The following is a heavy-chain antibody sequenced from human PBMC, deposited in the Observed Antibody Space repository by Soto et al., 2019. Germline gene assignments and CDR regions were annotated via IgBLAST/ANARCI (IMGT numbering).Heavy chain of an antibody. CDR3: ARSGSLEWLLPPLDYYGMDV. CDR2: INAGNGNT. Sequence: VSVKVSCKASGYTFTSYAMHWVRQAHGQRLEWMGWINAGNGNTKYSQKFQGRVTITRDTSASTAYMELSSLRSEDTAVYYCARSGSLEWLLPPLDYYGMDVWGQGTTVTVSS. J-gene: IGHJ6*02. CDR1: GYTFTSYA. V-gene: IGHV1-3*01. D-gene: IGHD3-3*01.